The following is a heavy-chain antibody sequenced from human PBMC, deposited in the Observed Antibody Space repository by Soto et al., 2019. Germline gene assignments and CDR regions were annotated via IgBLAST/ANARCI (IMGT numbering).Heavy chain of an antibody. CDR1: GFTFSSYG. J-gene: IGHJ6*02. D-gene: IGHD2-15*01. CDR2: IWYDGSNK. Sequence: QVQLVESGGGVVQPGRSLRLSCAASGFTFSSYGMHWVRQAPGKGLEWVAVIWYDGSNKYYADSVKGRFTISRDNSKNXLXLXXNSLRAEDTAVYYCARDGDVGYCSGGSCRRHGMDVWGQGTTVTVSS. V-gene: IGHV3-33*01. CDR3: ARDGDVGYCSGGSCRRHGMDV.